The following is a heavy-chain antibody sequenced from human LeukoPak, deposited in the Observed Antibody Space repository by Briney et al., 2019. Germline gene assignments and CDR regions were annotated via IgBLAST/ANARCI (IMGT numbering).Heavy chain of an antibody. D-gene: IGHD1-26*01. V-gene: IGHV3-23*01. CDR1: GFTFSSYA. CDR3: ARSIGGSYFFCDY. J-gene: IGHJ4*02. CDR2: ISGSGGST. Sequence: GGSLRLSCAASGFTFSSYAMSWVRQAPGKGLEWVSAISGSGGSTYYADSVKGRFTISRDDSKNTLYLQMNSLRAEDTAVYYCARSIGGSYFFCDYWGQGTLVTVSS.